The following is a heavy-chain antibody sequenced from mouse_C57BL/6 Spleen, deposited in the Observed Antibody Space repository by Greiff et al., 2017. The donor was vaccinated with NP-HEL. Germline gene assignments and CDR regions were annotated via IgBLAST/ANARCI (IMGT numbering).Heavy chain of an antibody. CDR2: ISYDGSN. D-gene: IGHD1-1*01. Sequence: VQLQQSGPGLVKPSQSLSLTCSVTGYSITSGYYWNWIRQFPGNKLEWMGYISYDGSNNYNPSLKNRISITRDTSKNQFFLKLNSVTTEDTATYYCARERKGDYYGSSPLFDYWGQGTTLTVSS. V-gene: IGHV3-6*01. CDR3: ARERKGDYYGSSPLFDY. CDR1: GYSITSGYY. J-gene: IGHJ2*01.